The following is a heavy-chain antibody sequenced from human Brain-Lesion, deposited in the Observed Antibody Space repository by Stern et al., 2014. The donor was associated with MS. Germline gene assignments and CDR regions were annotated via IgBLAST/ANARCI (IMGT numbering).Heavy chain of an antibody. V-gene: IGHV1-2*02. CDR1: GYIFTGYY. Sequence: QVQLVQSGAEVKQPGASVKVSCKTSGYIFTGYYIHWVRQAPGQGLEWMAWINPNTGGTKYAEQFQGRVTMSRDTSISTAYVELSSLTSDDTAVYYCARDQRGITIFGVVTDYYYLGMDVWGQGTTVTVSS. CDR2: INPNTGGT. J-gene: IGHJ6*02. D-gene: IGHD3-3*01. CDR3: ARDQRGITIFGVVTDYYYLGMDV.